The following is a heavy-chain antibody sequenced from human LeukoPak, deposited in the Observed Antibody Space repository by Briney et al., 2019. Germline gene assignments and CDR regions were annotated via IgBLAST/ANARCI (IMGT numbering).Heavy chain of an antibody. CDR3: ARDVMSGWPAWYFDY. V-gene: IGHV3-33*01. CDR2: IWYDGSNK. Sequence: GGPLRLSCAASGFTFSSYGMHWVRQAPGKGLEWVAVIWYDGSNKYYADSVKGRFTISRDNSKNTLYLQMNSLRAEDTAVYYCARDVMSGWPAWYFDYWGQGTLVTVSS. D-gene: IGHD6-19*01. CDR1: GFTFSSYG. J-gene: IGHJ4*02.